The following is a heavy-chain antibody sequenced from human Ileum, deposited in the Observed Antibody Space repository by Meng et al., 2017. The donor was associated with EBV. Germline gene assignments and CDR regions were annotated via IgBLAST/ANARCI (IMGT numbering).Heavy chain of an antibody. CDR3: AISITVTTDY. CDR2: INSDGSNT. CDR1: GFTFSSYW. Sequence: VESEGAFVQPWGSLRLSCAASGFTFSSYWMHWVRQAPGKGLVWVSRINSDGSNTNYADSVKGRFTISRDNAKNTLYLQMNSLRAEDTAMYYCAISITVTTDYWGQGTLVTVSS. J-gene: IGHJ4*02. D-gene: IGHD4-17*01. V-gene: IGHV3-74*01.